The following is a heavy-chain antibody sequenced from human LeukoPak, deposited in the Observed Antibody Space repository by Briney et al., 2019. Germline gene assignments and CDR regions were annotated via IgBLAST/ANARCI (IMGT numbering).Heavy chain of an antibody. CDR1: GYTFTGYY. CDR3: ARVEEPATSREYFQY. V-gene: IGHV1-2*02. Sequence: ASVKVSCKPSGYTFTGYYMHWVRQAPGQGLEWMGWINSNSGATNYAQNFQGRVSMTRDTSISTAYMELSRLRSDDTAVYYCARVEEPATSREYFQYWGQGTLVTVSS. D-gene: IGHD2-15*01. J-gene: IGHJ1*01. CDR2: INSNSGAT.